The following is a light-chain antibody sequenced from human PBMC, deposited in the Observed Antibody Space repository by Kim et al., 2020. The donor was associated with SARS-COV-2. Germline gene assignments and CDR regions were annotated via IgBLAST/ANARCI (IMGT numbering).Light chain of an antibody. Sequence: DIQMTQSPSTLSASVGDRVTITCRASQSINNWLAWYQQKPGKAPNLLISKASNLESGVPSRFSGSGSGTEFTLTISSLQPDDFATYYCQQYNTYSTFGQGTKVEIK. V-gene: IGKV1-5*03. CDR2: KAS. CDR3: QQYNTYST. CDR1: QSINNW. J-gene: IGKJ1*01.